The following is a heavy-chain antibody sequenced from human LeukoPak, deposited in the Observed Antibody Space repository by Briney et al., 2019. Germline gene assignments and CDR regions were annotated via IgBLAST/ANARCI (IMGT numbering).Heavy chain of an antibody. J-gene: IGHJ5*02. CDR3: ARDSRCATGPFDP. Sequence: SETLSLTCTVSGGSISSYYWSWIRQPPGKGLEWIVYIYYSRSTNYNPSLKSRVTISVDTSKNQFSVKLSSVTAADTAVYYCARDSRCATGPFDPWGQGTLVTVSS. CDR1: GGSISSYY. D-gene: IGHD2-2*01. CDR2: IYYSRST. V-gene: IGHV4-59*01.